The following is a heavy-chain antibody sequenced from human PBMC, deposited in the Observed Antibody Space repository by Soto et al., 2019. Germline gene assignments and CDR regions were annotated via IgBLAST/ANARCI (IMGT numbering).Heavy chain of an antibody. D-gene: IGHD7-27*01. V-gene: IGHV3-23*01. Sequence: EVQLLESGGGLVQPGGSLRLSCAASGFTFSSYAMSWVRQAPGKGLEWVSAISGSGGSTYYADSVKGRFTISRDNSKNTLYLQMNSLRAEDTPVYYCAKEAGFIPNTLGLFDPWCHGTLVTVSS. CDR1: GFTFSSYA. CDR2: ISGSGGST. CDR3: AKEAGFIPNTLGLFDP. J-gene: IGHJ5*02.